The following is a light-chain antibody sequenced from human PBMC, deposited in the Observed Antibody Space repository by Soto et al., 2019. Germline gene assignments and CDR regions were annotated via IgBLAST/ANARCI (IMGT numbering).Light chain of an antibody. CDR2: GAS. V-gene: IGKV3-20*01. Sequence: EIVLTQSPGTLSLSPGKRATLSCRASQSVSSSYLAWYQQKPGQAPRLLIYGASSRATGIPDRFSGSGSGTDFTLTISRLEPEDFAVYYCQQYGSSPPMYTFGQGTKLEIK. CDR3: QQYGSSPPMYT. J-gene: IGKJ2*01. CDR1: QSVSSSY.